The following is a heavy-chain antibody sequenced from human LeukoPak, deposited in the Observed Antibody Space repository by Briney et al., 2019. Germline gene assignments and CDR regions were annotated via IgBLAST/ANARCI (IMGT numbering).Heavy chain of an antibody. J-gene: IGHJ4*02. V-gene: IGHV3-74*01. CDR3: VRLSRAGD. CDR2: INGDGSTT. Sequence: GGSLSLSCTASGFIFSSYWMYWVRQAPGKGLVWVSHINGDGSTTIYADSVKGRFTISRDNAKNSLYLQMNSLRVEDTAVYFCVRLSRAGDWGQGTLVTVSS. CDR1: GFIFSSYW.